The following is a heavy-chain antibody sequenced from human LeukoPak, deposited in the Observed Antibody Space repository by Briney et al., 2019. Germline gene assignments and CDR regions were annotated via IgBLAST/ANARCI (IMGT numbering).Heavy chain of an antibody. CDR1: GYTFTSYY. CDR3: ARESIAAAGTTRGSDY. J-gene: IGHJ4*02. Sequence: ASVKVSCKASGYTFTSYYMHWVRQAPGQGLEWMGIINPSGGSTSYAQKFQGRVTMTRDTSTSTVYMELSSLRSEDTAVYYCARESIAAAGTTRGSDYWGQGTLVTVSS. D-gene: IGHD6-13*01. CDR2: INPSGGST. V-gene: IGHV1-46*01.